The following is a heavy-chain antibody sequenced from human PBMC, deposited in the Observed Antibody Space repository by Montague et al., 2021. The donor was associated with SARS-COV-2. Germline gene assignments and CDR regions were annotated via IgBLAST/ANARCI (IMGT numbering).Heavy chain of an antibody. Sequence: TLSLTCTVSGDSISSGGYYWSCIRQHPGKGLEWIVYISYSGDTYYTPSLKSRITMSVDTSNNQFSLKLRSVTAADTAFYHCARDSSWTPLDFWGQGTLVTVSS. D-gene: IGHD3/OR15-3a*01. CDR3: ARDSSWTPLDF. CDR1: GDSISSGGYY. V-gene: IGHV4-31*03. J-gene: IGHJ4*02. CDR2: ISYSGDT.